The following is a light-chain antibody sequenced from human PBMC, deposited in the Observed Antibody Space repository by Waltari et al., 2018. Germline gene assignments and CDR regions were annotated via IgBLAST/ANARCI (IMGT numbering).Light chain of an antibody. CDR3: QQYNSYPYT. Sequence: DIQMTQSPSTLSASVGDRATITCRASETNNTWLAWYQQKPGKAPNLLIYDASSLQSGVPSRFSGSGSGTEFTLTISSLQPGDFATYHCQQYNSYPYTFGQGTKLEI. V-gene: IGKV1-5*01. J-gene: IGKJ2*01. CDR1: ETNNTW. CDR2: DAS.